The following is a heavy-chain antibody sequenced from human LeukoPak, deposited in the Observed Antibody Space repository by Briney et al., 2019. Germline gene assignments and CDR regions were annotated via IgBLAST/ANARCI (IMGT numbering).Heavy chain of an antibody. CDR1: GYTFTSYA. J-gene: IGHJ6*02. V-gene: IGHV1-69*04. CDR3: ASVDYGSGHRKYGMDV. D-gene: IGHD3-10*01. CDR2: IIPILGIA. Sequence: SVKVSCKASGYTFTSYAISWVRQAPGQGLEWMGRIIPILGIANYAQKFQGRVTITADKSTSTAYMELSSLRSEDTAVYYCASVDYGSGHRKYGMDVWGQGTTVTVSS.